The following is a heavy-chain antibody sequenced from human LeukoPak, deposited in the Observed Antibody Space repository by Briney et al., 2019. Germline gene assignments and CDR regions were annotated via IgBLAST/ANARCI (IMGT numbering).Heavy chain of an antibody. CDR2: IWYDGSNK. J-gene: IGHJ4*02. CDR3: AKDTDYYDSSWDY. Sequence: GRSLRLSCAASGFTFSSYGMHWVRQAPGKGLEWVAVIWYDGSNKYYADSVKGRFTISRDNSKNTLYLQMNSLRAEDTAVYYCAKDTDYYDSSWDYWGQGTLVTVSS. D-gene: IGHD3-22*01. CDR1: GFTFSSYG. V-gene: IGHV3-33*06.